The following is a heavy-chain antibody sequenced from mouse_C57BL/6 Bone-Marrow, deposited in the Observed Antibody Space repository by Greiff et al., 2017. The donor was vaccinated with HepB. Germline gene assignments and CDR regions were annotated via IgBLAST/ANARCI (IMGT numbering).Heavy chain of an antibody. V-gene: IGHV1-4*01. CDR2: INPSSGYT. Sequence: QVHVKQSGAELARPGASVKMSCKASGYTFTSYTMHWVKQRPGQGLEWIGYINPSSGYTKYNQKFKDKATLTADKSSSTAYMQLSSLTSEDSAVYYCASSYYSYAMDYWGQGTSVTVSS. D-gene: IGHD2-12*01. CDR3: ASSYYSYAMDY. J-gene: IGHJ4*01. CDR1: GYTFTSYT.